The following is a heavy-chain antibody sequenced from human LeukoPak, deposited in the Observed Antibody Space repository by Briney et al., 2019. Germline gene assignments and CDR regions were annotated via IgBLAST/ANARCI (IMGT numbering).Heavy chain of an antibody. Sequence: GGSLRLSCAASGFTFTGNAMIWARQVPGQGLEWVSSISASGGTTYYADSVRGRLTISRDNSKNTLSLQINSLRAEDTAVYYCAKTVRGTDWQFQCRGRGTLVTVSS. CDR1: GFTFTGNA. V-gene: IGHV3-23*01. CDR2: ISASGGTT. CDR3: AKTVRGTDWQFQC. D-gene: IGHD6-19*01. J-gene: IGHJ4*02.